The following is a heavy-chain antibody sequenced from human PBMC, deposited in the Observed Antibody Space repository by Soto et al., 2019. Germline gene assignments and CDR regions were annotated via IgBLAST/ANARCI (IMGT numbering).Heavy chain of an antibody. D-gene: IGHD3-22*01. J-gene: IGHJ6*02. CDR2: ISYDGSNK. V-gene: IGHV3-30*18. CDR3: AKDGPYYYDSSGYYSGYYYYGMDG. CDR1: GFTFSSYG. Sequence: GGSLRLSCATSGFTFSSYGMHWVRQAPGKGLEWVAVISYDGSNKIYADSVKGRFTISRDNSKNTLYLQMNSLRAEDTAVYYCAKDGPYYYDSSGYYSGYYYYGMDGWGQGTTVTVSS.